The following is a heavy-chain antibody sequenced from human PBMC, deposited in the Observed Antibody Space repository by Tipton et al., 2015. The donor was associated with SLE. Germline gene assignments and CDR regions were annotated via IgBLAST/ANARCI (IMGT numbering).Heavy chain of an antibody. Sequence: TLSLTCTVSGDSLSSDYWSWIRQPPGKGLEWIGYIYYSGSTNYNPSLKSRVTISVDTSKNQFSLKLSSVTAADTAVYYCARFGSSGCFDYWGQGTLVTVSS. D-gene: IGHD6-19*01. J-gene: IGHJ4*02. CDR2: IYYSGST. CDR3: ARFGSSGCFDY. CDR1: GDSLSSDY. V-gene: IGHV4-59*07.